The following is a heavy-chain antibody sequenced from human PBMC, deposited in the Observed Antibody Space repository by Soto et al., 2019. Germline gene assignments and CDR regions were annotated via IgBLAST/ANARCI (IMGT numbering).Heavy chain of an antibody. CDR1: GGSISSGGYY. J-gene: IGHJ3*02. Sequence: SETLSLTCTVSGGSISSGGYYWSWIRQHPGKGLEWIGYIYYSGSTYYNPSLKSRVTISVDTSKNQFSLKLSSVTAADTAVYYCARGSMVRGVIAFDIWGQGTMVTVSS. CDR2: IYYSGST. V-gene: IGHV4-31*03. D-gene: IGHD3-10*01. CDR3: ARGSMVRGVIAFDI.